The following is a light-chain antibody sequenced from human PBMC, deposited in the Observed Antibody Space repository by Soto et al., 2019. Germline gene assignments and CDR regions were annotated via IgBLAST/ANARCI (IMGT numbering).Light chain of an antibody. V-gene: IGKV1-39*01. Sequence: DIQMTQSPSSLSASVGDRVTIACRASQSINTFLNWYEVKPGKAPKLLIYAASSLQSGVPSRFSGSGSGTDFTLTIISLQPEDFATYYCQQSYSIPWTFGQGTKVEIK. CDR1: QSINTF. CDR3: QQSYSIPWT. CDR2: AAS. J-gene: IGKJ1*01.